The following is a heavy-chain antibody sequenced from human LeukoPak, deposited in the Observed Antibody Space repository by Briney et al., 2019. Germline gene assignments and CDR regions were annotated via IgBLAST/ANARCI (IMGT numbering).Heavy chain of an antibody. D-gene: IGHD3-3*01. Sequence: ASVKVSCKASGYTFTGYYMHWVRQAPGQGLEWMGWINPNSGGTNYAQKLQGRVTMTTDTSTSTAYMELRSLRSDDTAVYYCARGRVFGVVTPDYWGQGTLVTVSS. CDR3: ARGRVFGVVTPDY. CDR2: INPNSGGT. CDR1: GYTFTGYY. J-gene: IGHJ4*02. V-gene: IGHV1-2*02.